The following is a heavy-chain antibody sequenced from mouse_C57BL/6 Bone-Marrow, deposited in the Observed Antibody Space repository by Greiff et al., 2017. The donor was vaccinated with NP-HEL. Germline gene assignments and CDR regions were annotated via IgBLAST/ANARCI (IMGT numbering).Heavy chain of an antibody. D-gene: IGHD2-3*01. J-gene: IGHJ1*03. V-gene: IGHV1-69*01. Sequence: QVQLQQPGAELVMPGASVKLSCKASGYTFTSYWMHWVKQRPGQGLEWIGEIDPSDSYTNYNQKFKGKSTLTVDKSSSTAYMQLSSLTSEDSAVYYGARPDGYYWYVDVWGTGTTVTVSS. CDR3: ARPDGYYWYVDV. CDR1: GYTFTSYW. CDR2: IDPSDSYT.